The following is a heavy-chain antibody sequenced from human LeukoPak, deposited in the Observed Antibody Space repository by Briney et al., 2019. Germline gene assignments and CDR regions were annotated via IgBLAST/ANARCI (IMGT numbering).Heavy chain of an antibody. CDR2: VYHSGST. CDR3: ARGNNGYDV. CDR1: GYSVINGYY. J-gene: IGHJ4*02. Sequence: SETLSLTCTVSGYSVINGYYWGWIRQPPGMGLEWVASVYHSGSTNYSPSLKGRVTISLDTSKNQLSLKLTSVTAADTAAYYCARGNNGYDVWGQGNLVTVSS. D-gene: IGHD5-12*01. V-gene: IGHV4-38-2*02.